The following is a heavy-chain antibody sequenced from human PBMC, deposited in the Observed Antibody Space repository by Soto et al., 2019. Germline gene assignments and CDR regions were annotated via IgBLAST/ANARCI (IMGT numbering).Heavy chain of an antibody. CDR3: ARIATVAGTPSYYYYGLDV. V-gene: IGHV1-69*13. J-gene: IGHJ6*02. CDR1: GGTFSSYA. CDR2: IIPIFGTA. D-gene: IGHD2-15*01. Sequence: SVKVSCKASGGTFSSYAISWVREAPGQGLEWMGGIIPIFGTANYAQKFQGRVTITADESTSTAYMELSSLRSEDTAVYYCARIATVAGTPSYYYYGLDVWGQGTTVTVSS.